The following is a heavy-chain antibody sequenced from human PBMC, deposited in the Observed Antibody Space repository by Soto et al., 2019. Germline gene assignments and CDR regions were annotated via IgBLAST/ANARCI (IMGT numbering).Heavy chain of an antibody. CDR1: GYSVNSSSYY. CDR3: ARGPTPGWSTYRPSPFEA. V-gene: IGHV4-31*03. D-gene: IGHD3-16*01. Sequence: SEPLSLTFTVSGYSVNSSSYYWSWIRQRPGEGLEWIGFISYSGNTYHNPSLTSRLLLSVDTSKNQFSLELSFVTDADTALYYCARGPTPGWSTYRPSPFEAWGQGTRVT. CDR2: ISYSGNT. J-gene: IGHJ5*02.